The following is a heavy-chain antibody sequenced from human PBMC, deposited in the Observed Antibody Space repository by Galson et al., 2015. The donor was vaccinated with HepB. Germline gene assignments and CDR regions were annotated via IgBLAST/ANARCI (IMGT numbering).Heavy chain of an antibody. D-gene: IGHD6-6*01. V-gene: IGHV5-51*01. CDR2: IYPGDSDT. J-gene: IGHJ2*01. Sequence: SGAEVKKPGESLKISCKGSGYSFTSYWIGWVRQMPGKGLEWMGIIYPGDSDTRYSPSFQGQVTISADKSISTAYLQWSGLKASDTAMYYCARRFGAARPGWYFDHSGRGTLVTVAS. CDR3: ARRFGAARPGWYFDH. CDR1: GYSFTSYW.